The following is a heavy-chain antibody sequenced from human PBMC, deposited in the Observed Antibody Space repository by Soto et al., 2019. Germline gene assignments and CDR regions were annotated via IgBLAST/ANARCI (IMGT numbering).Heavy chain of an antibody. CDR2: IYSGGST. Sequence: HPGGSLRLSCAASGFTVSSNYMSWVRQAPGKGLEWVSVIYSGGSTYYADSVKGRFTISRHNSKNTLYLQMNSLRAEDTAVYYCARGVEMATIFRAFDIWGQGTMVTVSS. D-gene: IGHD3-9*01. CDR1: GFTVSSNY. V-gene: IGHV3-53*04. J-gene: IGHJ3*02. CDR3: ARGVEMATIFRAFDI.